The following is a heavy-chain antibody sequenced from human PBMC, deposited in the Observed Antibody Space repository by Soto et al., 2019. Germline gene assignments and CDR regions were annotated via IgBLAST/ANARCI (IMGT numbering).Heavy chain of an antibody. CDR1: GYTFTSYD. Sequence: ASVKVSCKASGYTFTSYDINWVRQATGQGLEWMGWMNPNCGNTGYAQKFQGRVTMTRNTSISTAYMELSSLRSEDTAVYYCARILVRWPTRSGKYGMDVWGKGTTVTVS. V-gene: IGHV1-8*01. J-gene: IGHJ6*04. CDR2: MNPNCGNT. D-gene: IGHD1-26*01. CDR3: ARILVRWPTRSGKYGMDV.